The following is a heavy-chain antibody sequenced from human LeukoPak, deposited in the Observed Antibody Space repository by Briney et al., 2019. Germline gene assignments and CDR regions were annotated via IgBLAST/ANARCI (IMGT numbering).Heavy chain of an antibody. D-gene: IGHD3-22*01. CDR2: ISHSGSS. CDR3: ATDGYYYDGSFEY. J-gene: IGHJ4*02. Sequence: SETLSLTCAVSGYSISSGYFWAWSRQPPGKGLEWIGSISHSGSSYSKPSLKSRVIISVDTSNNQFSLKLTSVTAADTATYYCATDGYYYDGSFEYWGQGIRVAVSS. V-gene: IGHV4-38-2*02. CDR1: GYSISSGYF.